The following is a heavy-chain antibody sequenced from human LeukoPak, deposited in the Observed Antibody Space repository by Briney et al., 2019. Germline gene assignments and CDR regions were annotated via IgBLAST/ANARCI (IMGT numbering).Heavy chain of an antibody. J-gene: IGHJ4*02. Sequence: PSETLSLTCTVSGGSISSYYWSWIRQPAGKGLEWIGRIYTSGSTNYNPSLKSRVTMSVDTSKNQFSLKLSSVTAAVTAVYYCARTYYDSSGYFRIYYFDYWGQGTLVTVSS. CDR3: ARTYYDSSGYFRIYYFDY. D-gene: IGHD3-22*01. CDR1: GGSISSYY. CDR2: IYTSGST. V-gene: IGHV4-4*07.